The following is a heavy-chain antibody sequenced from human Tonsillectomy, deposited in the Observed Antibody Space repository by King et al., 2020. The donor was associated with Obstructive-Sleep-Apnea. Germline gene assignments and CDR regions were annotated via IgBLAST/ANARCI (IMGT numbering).Heavy chain of an antibody. V-gene: IGHV3-9*01. CDR2: ITGNSGTI. CDR1: GFTFHDYA. CDR3: VKDLYVSQNDESGLLKWGAFDI. D-gene: IGHD1-26*01. Sequence: VQLVESGGGFVQPGKSLRLSCAASGFTFHDYAMHWVRQVPGKGLEWVSGITGNSGTIPHADSVNGRFTISRDNAQNSLYLQMNSLRTEDTAFYYCVKDLYVSQNDESGLLKWGAFDIWGQGTKVTVSS. J-gene: IGHJ3*02.